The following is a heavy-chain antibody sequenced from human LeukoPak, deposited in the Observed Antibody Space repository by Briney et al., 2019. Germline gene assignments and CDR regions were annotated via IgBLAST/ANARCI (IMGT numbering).Heavy chain of an antibody. Sequence: PGGSLRLSCAASGFTFSTSWMHWVRQAPGKGLEWVANIKQDGSEKYYVDSVKGRFTISRDNAKNSLYLQMNSLRAEDTAVYYCARYDPADYYYYGMDVWGQGTTVTVSS. D-gene: IGHD1-1*01. CDR3: ARYDPADYYYYGMDV. CDR1: GFTFSTSW. CDR2: IKQDGSEK. V-gene: IGHV3-7*03. J-gene: IGHJ6*02.